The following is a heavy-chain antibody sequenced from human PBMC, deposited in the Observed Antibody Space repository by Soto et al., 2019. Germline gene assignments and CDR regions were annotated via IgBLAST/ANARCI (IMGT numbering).Heavy chain of an antibody. CDR3: AKGRIVVVPVYFDY. Sequence: WGSLRLSCAASGFTFSSYAMSWVRQAPGKGLEWVSAISGSGGSTYYADSVKGRFTISRDNSKNTLYLQMNSLRAEDTAVYYCAKGRIVVVPVYFDYWGQGTPGHRLL. J-gene: IGHJ4*02. V-gene: IGHV3-23*01. CDR1: GFTFSSYA. D-gene: IGHD2-2*01. CDR2: ISGSGGST.